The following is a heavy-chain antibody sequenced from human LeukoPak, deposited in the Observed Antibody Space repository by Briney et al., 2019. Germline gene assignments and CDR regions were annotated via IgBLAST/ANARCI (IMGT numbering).Heavy chain of an antibody. J-gene: IGHJ4*02. CDR2: IYYSGST. CDR1: GGSISSYY. Sequence: SETLSLTCTVSGGSISSYYWSWIRQPPGKGLEWVGYIYYSGSTNYNPSLKSRVTISVDTSKNQFSLKLSSVTPADTAVYYCARYYYDSSGYYEDYWGQGTLVTVSS. D-gene: IGHD3-22*01. V-gene: IGHV4-59*01. CDR3: ARYYYDSSGYYEDY.